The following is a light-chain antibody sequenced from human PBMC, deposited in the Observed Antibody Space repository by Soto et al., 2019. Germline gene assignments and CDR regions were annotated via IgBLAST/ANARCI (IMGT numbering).Light chain of an antibody. CDR1: QGVTTN. CDR2: DVP. Sequence: EIVMTQSPRTLSVSPGERATLYCRAGQGVTTNFAWYQQKSGQSPGLLIYDVPIRATGVPARFSGTGSETDFTLTISGLQSEDSAVYYCQQRSNWPPITFGQGTRLEIK. CDR3: QQRSNWPPIT. J-gene: IGKJ5*01. V-gene: IGKV3-15*01.